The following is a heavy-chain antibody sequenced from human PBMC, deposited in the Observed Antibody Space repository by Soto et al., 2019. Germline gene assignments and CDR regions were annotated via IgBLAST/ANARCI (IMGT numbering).Heavy chain of an antibody. V-gene: IGHV3-33*01. D-gene: IGHD4-17*01. CDR3: ARDDDYGDNGLDY. Sequence: QVQLVESGGGVVQPGGSLRLSCAASGFTFGRHGMHWVRQAPGKGLEWVAVIGSDGRRASYADSVKGRFTISRDNGQNPLYLKMNSLRAEETAVYYCARDDDYGDNGLDYWGQGTLVTVSS. CDR1: GFTFGRHG. J-gene: IGHJ4*02. CDR2: IGSDGRRA.